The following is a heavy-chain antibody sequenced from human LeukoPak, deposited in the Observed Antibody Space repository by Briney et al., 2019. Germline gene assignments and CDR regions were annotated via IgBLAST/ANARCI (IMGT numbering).Heavy chain of an antibody. D-gene: IGHD3-22*01. V-gene: IGHV3-23*01. CDR3: AKDSYDSSGSRYDF. Sequence: PGGSLRLSCTASGFTFSSHAISWVRQAPGVGLEWVSAIDGGGGSTWYADSVKGRFTISRDNSKNTLHMQMNSLRAEDTAVYYCAKDSYDSSGSRYDFWGQGTLVTVSS. CDR1: GFTFSSHA. CDR2: IDGGGGST. J-gene: IGHJ4*02.